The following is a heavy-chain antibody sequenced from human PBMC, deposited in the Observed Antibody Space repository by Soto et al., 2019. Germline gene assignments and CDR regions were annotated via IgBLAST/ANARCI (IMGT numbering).Heavy chain of an antibody. CDR3: ASQDPTGGYYFDY. V-gene: IGHV1-3*01. D-gene: IGHD3-10*01. J-gene: IGHJ4*01. Sequence: ASVKVSCKTSGYIFISYAMHWVRQAPGQRLEWMGWINAGNGNTKYSQKFQDRVTISRDAPASTAYMELSSLRSEDTAVYYCASQDPTGGYYFDYWG. CDR2: INAGNGNT. CDR1: GYIFISYA.